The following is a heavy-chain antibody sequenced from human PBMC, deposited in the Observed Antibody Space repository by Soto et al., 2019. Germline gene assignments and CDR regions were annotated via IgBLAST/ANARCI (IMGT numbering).Heavy chain of an antibody. V-gene: IGHV1-18*04. CDR1: GYTFTSYG. D-gene: IGHD3-22*01. CDR3: ARAPMVLTRSYFDS. CDR2: ISAYNGNT. Sequence: GASVKVSCKASGYTFTSYGISWVRQAPGQGLEWMGWISAYNGNTNYAQKLQGRVTMTTDTSTSTAYMELRSLRSDDTAVYYCARAPMVLTRSYFDSWGQGTPVTVSS. J-gene: IGHJ4*02.